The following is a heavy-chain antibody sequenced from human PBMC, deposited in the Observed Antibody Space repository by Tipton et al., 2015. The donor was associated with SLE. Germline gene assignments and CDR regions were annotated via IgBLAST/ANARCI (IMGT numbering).Heavy chain of an antibody. CDR3: ARHDYDSNGYYQYYFDY. Sequence: TLSLTCAVSGFSISSGYYWGWIRQPPGKGLEWIGSINHSGNTYYNPSLKSRVSMSIDTSRNEVFLSLSSVTAADTAVYYCARHDYDSNGYYQYYFDYWGQGTLVTVSS. J-gene: IGHJ4*02. CDR2: INHSGNT. V-gene: IGHV4-38-2*01. D-gene: IGHD3-22*01. CDR1: GFSISSGYY.